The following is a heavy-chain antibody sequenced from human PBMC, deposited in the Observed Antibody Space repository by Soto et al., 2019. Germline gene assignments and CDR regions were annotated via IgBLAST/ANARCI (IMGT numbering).Heavy chain of an antibody. V-gene: IGHV3-33*01. CDR3: ARDASYYSLWSGYYPSRNGMDV. J-gene: IGHJ6*02. CDR2: IWYDGSKK. CDR1: GFTFSSFG. Sequence: QVQVVESGGGVVQPGRSLRLSCAASGFTFSSFGMHWVRQAAGKGLEWVSLIWYDGSKKSYGDSVKGRFTISRDNSRNPVYLQMNSLRADDTAVYYCARDASYYSLWSGYYPSRNGMDVWGQGTTVTVSS. D-gene: IGHD3-3*01.